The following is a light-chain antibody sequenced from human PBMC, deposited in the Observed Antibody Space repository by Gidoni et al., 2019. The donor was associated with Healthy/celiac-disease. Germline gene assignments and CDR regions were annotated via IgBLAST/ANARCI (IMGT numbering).Light chain of an antibody. Sequence: DIVMTQSPLSLPVTPGEPASISCRSSQSLLHSNGYNYLDWYLQKPGQSPHLLIYLGSNRASGVPDRFSGSVSGTDFTLKISRVEAEDVGVYYCMQALQTPRYTFGQGTKLEIK. V-gene: IGKV2-28*01. J-gene: IGKJ2*01. CDR1: QSLLHSNGYNY. CDR3: MQALQTPRYT. CDR2: LGS.